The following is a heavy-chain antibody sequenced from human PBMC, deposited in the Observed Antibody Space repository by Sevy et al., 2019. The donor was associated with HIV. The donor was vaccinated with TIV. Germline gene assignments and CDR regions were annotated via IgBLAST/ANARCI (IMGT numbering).Heavy chain of an antibody. CDR2: IRNKADSYTT. D-gene: IGHD6-13*01. CDR1: GFTFSDHY. J-gene: IGHJ4*02. V-gene: IGHV3-72*01. Sequence: GGSLRLSCAASGFTFSDHYMEWVRQAPGKRLEWVGSIRNKADSYTTEYAASVKGRFTISRDDSKNSLYLLMNSLKTEDTAVYYCATHAGIAAAGRVFDYWGQGTLVTVSS. CDR3: ATHAGIAAAGRVFDY.